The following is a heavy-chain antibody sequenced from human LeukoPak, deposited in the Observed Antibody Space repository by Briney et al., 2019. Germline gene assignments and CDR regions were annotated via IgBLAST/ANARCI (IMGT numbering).Heavy chain of an antibody. CDR3: TRDPPAVIKLAY. Sequence: GGSLRLSCTASGFTFGDYAMSWVRQAPGKGLEWLSFIRSKAYGGTPEYAASVKGRFTISRDDSKTIAYLQMDSLKSEDTAVYYCTRDPPAVIKLAYWGQGTLVTVSS. D-gene: IGHD2/OR15-2a*01. CDR1: GFTFGDYA. CDR2: IRSKAYGGTP. V-gene: IGHV3-49*04. J-gene: IGHJ4*02.